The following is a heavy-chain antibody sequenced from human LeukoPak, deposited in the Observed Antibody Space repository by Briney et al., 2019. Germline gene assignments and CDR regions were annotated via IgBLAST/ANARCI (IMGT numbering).Heavy chain of an antibody. CDR2: IYYSGST. J-gene: IGHJ3*02. Sequence: PSETLSLTCTVSGGSISSSSYYWGWIRQPPGKGLEWIGSIYYSGSTYYNPSLKSRVTISVDTSKNQFSLKLSSVTAADTAVYYCARFPGSRGAFDIWGQGTMVTVSS. CDR3: ARFPGSRGAFDI. V-gene: IGHV4-39*01. CDR1: GGSISSSSYY. D-gene: IGHD3-10*01.